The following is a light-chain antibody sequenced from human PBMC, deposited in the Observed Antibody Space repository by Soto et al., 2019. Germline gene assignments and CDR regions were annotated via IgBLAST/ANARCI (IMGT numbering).Light chain of an antibody. J-gene: IGKJ5*01. CDR2: GAS. CDR1: QSVSSSY. CDR3: QHYGRSPPIT. V-gene: IGKV3-20*01. Sequence: EVVLTQSPGTLSLSPGERATLSCRASQSVSSSYVVWYQQKPGQAPSLLIYGASSRATGIPDRFSGSASGTDLTLTISRLEPKDFTVYYCQHYGRSPPITFGQGTRLEIK.